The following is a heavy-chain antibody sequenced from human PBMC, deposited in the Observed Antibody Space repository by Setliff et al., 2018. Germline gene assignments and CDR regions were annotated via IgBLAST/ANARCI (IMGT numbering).Heavy chain of an antibody. CDR1: GYTFTAYD. J-gene: IGHJ4*02. D-gene: IGHD1-26*01. CDR2: INGVNGNT. V-gene: IGHV1-3*01. Sequence: ASVKVSCKASGYTFTAYDIHWMRQAPGQSLEWMGWINGVNGNTKYSQNFQGRVTFTSDTSANTAFMELSSLRSEDLSMYYCARGQTVGPNSGKDYWGQGTLVTVSS. CDR3: ARGQTVGPNSGKDY.